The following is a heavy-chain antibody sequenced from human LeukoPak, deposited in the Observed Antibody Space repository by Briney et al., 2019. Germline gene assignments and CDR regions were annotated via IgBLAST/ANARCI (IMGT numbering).Heavy chain of an antibody. V-gene: IGHV3-66*01. CDR2: IYSGGST. CDR3: ARLGATLFYGMDV. Sequence: GGSLRLSCAASGFTVSSNYMSWVRQAPGKGLEWVSVIYSGGSTYYADSVKGRFTISRDNSKNTLYLQMNSLRAEDTAVYYCARLGATLFYGMDVWGQGTTVTVSS. D-gene: IGHD1-26*01. CDR1: GFTVSSNY. J-gene: IGHJ6*02.